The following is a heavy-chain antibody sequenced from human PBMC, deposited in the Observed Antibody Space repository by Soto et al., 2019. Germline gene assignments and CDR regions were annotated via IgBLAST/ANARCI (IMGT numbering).Heavy chain of an antibody. CDR2: INSEGSST. CDR1: GFTFSTYW. V-gene: IGHV3-74*01. CDR3: VRDFLFGFGY. J-gene: IGHJ4*02. D-gene: IGHD3-10*01. Sequence: EVQLVESGGGLVQPGGSLRLSCAASGFTFSTYWMHWVRQAPGKGLVWVSRINSEGSSTSHADSVKGRFTISRDNAKNTLYLQMNSLRAEDTAVYYCVRDFLFGFGYWGQGILVTVSS.